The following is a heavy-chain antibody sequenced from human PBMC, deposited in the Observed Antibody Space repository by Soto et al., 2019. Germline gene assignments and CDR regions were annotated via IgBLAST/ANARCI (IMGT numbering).Heavy chain of an antibody. CDR2: IDWDDDK. D-gene: IGHD1-26*01. V-gene: IGHV2-70*04. J-gene: IGHJ1*01. CDR3: ARSSGSYKYFKH. Sequence: SGPTLVNPTQTLTLTCTFSGFSLSTVGMRVSWIRQPPGKALEWLARIDWDDDKFYSTSLKTRLTISKDTSKNQVVLTMTNMGPVDTATYYCARSSGSYKYFKHWGQGTLVSVSS. CDR1: GFSLSTVGMR.